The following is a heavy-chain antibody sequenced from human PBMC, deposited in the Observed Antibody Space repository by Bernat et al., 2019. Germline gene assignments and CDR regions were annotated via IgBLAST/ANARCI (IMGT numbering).Heavy chain of an antibody. V-gene: IGHV1-46*03. J-gene: IGHJ4*02. D-gene: IGHD3-10*01. Sequence: QVQLVQSGAEVKKPGASVKVSCKASGYTFTSYYMHWVRQAPGQGLEWRGIINPSGGSTSYAQKFQGRVTMTRDTSTSTVYMELSSLRSEDTAVYYCARVYGDNLRFDYWGQGTLVTVSS. CDR3: ARVYGDNLRFDY. CDR1: GYTFTSYY. CDR2: INPSGGST.